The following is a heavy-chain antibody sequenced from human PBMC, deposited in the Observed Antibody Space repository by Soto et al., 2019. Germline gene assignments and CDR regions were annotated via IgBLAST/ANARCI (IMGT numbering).Heavy chain of an antibody. CDR1: GCTFTTYG. CDR3: ARLRAARSYYYGMDV. J-gene: IGHJ6*02. CDR2: IIPIFGTA. Sequence: APVKVSCKASGCTFTTYGISWVRQAPGQGLEWMGGIIPIFGTANYAQKFQGRVTITADESTSTAYMELSSLRSEDTAVYYCARLRAARSYYYGMDVWGQGTTVTVSS. D-gene: IGHD6-6*01. V-gene: IGHV1-69*13.